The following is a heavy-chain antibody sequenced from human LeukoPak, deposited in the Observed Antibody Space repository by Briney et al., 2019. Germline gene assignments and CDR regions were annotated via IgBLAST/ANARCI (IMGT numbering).Heavy chain of an antibody. CDR2: ISAHNGNT. CDR3: ARDLGNYFHF. V-gene: IGHV1-18*01. D-gene: IGHD3-10*01. Sequence: GASVKVSCKASGYSFTSYGISWVRQAPGQGLEWMGWISAHNGNTKYAQEVQGRVTMTTDTSTSTAYMEVRSLRSDDTAVYYCARDLGNYFHFWGQGTLVTVSS. CDR1: GYSFTSYG. J-gene: IGHJ4*02.